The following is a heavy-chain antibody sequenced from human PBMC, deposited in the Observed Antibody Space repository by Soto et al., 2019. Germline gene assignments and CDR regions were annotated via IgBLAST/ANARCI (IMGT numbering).Heavy chain of an antibody. CDR2: ISYDGSNK. CDR1: GFTFSSYG. D-gene: IGHD1-26*01. J-gene: IGHJ6*02. Sequence: VGSLRLSCAASGFTFSSYGMHWVRQAPGKGLEWVAVISYDGSNKYYADSVKGRFTISRDNSKNTLYLQMNSLRAEDTAVYYCAKVLRELLRYYYGMDVWGQGTTVTVSS. CDR3: AKVLRELLRYYYGMDV. V-gene: IGHV3-30*18.